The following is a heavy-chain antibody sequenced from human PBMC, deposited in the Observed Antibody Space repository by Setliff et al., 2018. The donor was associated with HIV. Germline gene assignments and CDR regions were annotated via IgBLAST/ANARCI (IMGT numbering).Heavy chain of an antibody. CDR3: ARYSSSWHTFDY. CDR2: ISAFNEYT. D-gene: IGHD6-13*01. Sequence: ASVKVSCKTSGYIFNNFGITWVRQAPGQGLEWVAWISAFNEYTYYAPNFLGRLTISRDNSNNTMYLQMNSLTPEDTAVYYCARYSSSWHTFDYWGQGTLVTVSS. V-gene: IGHV1-18*01. J-gene: IGHJ4*02. CDR1: GYIFNNFG.